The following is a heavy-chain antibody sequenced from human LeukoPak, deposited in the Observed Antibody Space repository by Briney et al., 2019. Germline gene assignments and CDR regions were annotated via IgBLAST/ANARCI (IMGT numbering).Heavy chain of an antibody. CDR2: IKQDGSEK. D-gene: IGHD3-3*01. V-gene: IGHV3-7*03. CDR3: ARGYTYYDFWSGYYSLFGEVITDYFDY. J-gene: IGHJ4*02. CDR1: GFTFSSYW. Sequence: GGSLRLSCAASGFTFSSYWMSWVRQAPGKGLEWVANIKQDGSEKYYVDSVKGRFTISRDNAKNSLYLQMNSLRAEDTAVYYCARGYTYYDFWSGYYSLFGEVITDYFDYWGQGTLVTVSS.